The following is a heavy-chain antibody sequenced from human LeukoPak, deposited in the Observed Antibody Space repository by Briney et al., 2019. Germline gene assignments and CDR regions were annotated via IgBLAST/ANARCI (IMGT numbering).Heavy chain of an antibody. V-gene: IGHV1-18*01. Sequence: ASVKVSCKASGYTFTSYGISWVRQAPGQGLEWMGWISAYNGNTNYAQKLQGRVTMTTDTSTSTAYMELRSLRSDDTAVYYCARDRRSRYCSSTRCYLGCFDPWGQGTLVTVSS. CDR1: GYTFTSYG. D-gene: IGHD2-2*01. CDR2: ISAYNGNT. CDR3: ARDRRSRYCSSTRCYLGCFDP. J-gene: IGHJ5*02.